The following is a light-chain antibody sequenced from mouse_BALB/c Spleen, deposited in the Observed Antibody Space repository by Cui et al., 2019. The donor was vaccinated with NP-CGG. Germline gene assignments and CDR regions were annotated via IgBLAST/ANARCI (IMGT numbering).Light chain of an antibody. Sequence: QAVVTQASALTTSPGETVTLTCRSSTGAVTSNNYANWVQEKPDHLFTGLIGGTNNRAPGVPARFSGSLSGDKAALTITGAQTEDEAIYFCALWYSNHWVFGGGTKLTVL. CDR3: ALWYSNHWV. CDR2: GTN. J-gene: IGLJ1*01. V-gene: IGLV1*01. CDR1: TGAVTSNNY.